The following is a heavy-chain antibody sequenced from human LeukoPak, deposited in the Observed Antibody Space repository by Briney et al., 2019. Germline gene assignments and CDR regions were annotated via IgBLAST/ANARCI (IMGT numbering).Heavy chain of an antibody. D-gene: IGHD6-13*01. Sequence: GGSLKLSCAASGFTFSGSALHWVRQASGKGLGWVGRIRCKANSYATAYAASVTGRFTISRDDSKNTAYLQMNSLNTEDTAVYYCTRAIESSSWYSTVRRYYYGMDVWGQGTTVTVSS. J-gene: IGHJ6*02. CDR2: IRCKANSYAT. V-gene: IGHV3-73*01. CDR1: GFTFSGSA. CDR3: TRAIESSSWYSTVRRYYYGMDV.